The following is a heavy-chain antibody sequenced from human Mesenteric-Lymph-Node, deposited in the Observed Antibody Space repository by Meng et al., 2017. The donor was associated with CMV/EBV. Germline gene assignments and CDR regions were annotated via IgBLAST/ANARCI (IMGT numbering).Heavy chain of an antibody. CDR1: GYTFTGYY. V-gene: IGHV1-2*02. Sequence: KASGYTFTGYYMHWVRQAPGQGLEYMGWISPYSGGTKSAEKFRGRVTMTWDTSISTAYMELSSLRSEDTAVYFCARNSDRLENWFDPWGQGTLVTVSS. CDR3: ARNSDRLENWFDP. J-gene: IGHJ5*02. D-gene: IGHD1-26*01. CDR2: ISPYSGGT.